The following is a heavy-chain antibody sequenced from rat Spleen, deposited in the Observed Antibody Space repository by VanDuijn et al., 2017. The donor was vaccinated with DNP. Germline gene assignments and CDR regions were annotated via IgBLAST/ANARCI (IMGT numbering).Heavy chain of an antibody. CDR3: TKGPNFGGYSDYFDY. D-gene: IGHD1-11*01. CDR2: ISNNGDHT. CDR1: GFIFSNYW. V-gene: IGHV5-31*01. J-gene: IGHJ2*01. Sequence: EVQLVESGGGPVQPGRSLKLSCVASGFIFSNYWMTWIRQAPGKGLEWVASISNNGDHTYYSDSVKGRFSLSRDNAKSTLYLQLNSLRSEDTATYYCTKGPNFGGYSDYFDYWGQGVMVTVSS.